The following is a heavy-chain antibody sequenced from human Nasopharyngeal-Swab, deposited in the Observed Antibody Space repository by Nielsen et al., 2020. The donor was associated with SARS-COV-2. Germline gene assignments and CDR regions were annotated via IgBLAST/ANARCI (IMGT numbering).Heavy chain of an antibody. J-gene: IGHJ4*02. CDR1: GYNFIDYW. D-gene: IGHD3-16*01. CDR2: IYPGDSDT. Sequence: GESLKISCRASGYNFIDYWIGWVRQTPGKGLEWLGIIYPGDSDTRYSPSFQGQVTISADKSISTAYLQWSSLKASDTAMYYCARLPYYDYVWGSSATDYWGQGTLVTVSS. V-gene: IGHV5-51*01. CDR3: ARLPYYDYVWGSSATDY.